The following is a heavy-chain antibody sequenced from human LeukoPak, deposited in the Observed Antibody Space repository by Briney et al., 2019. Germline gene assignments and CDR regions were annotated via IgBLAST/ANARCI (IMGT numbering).Heavy chain of an antibody. Sequence: SETLSLTCAVYGGSFSGYFWSWIRQPPGKGLEWIGEINHSGTPTYNPSLRSRVTMSIESSKNQFSLKLPSVTAADTAVYYCARVQGGGRYAFDIWGQGTMVTVSS. CDR1: GGSFSGYF. D-gene: IGHD3-16*01. V-gene: IGHV4-34*01. J-gene: IGHJ3*02. CDR3: ARVQGGGRYAFDI. CDR2: INHSGTP.